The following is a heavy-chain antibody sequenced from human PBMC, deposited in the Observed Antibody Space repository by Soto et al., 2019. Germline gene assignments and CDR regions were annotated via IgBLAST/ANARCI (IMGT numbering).Heavy chain of an antibody. V-gene: IGHV3-23*01. CDR2: ISGSGGST. Sequence: EVQLLESGGGLVQPGGSLRLSCAASGFTFSSYAMSWVRQAPGKGLEWVSAISGSGGSTYYADSVKGRFTISRDNSKNRLYLQMTSLRAEDTAAYYCAKDLPRGIAVPGAFDYWGQGTLVTVSS. J-gene: IGHJ4*02. D-gene: IGHD6-19*01. CDR1: GFTFSSYA. CDR3: AKDLPRGIAVPGAFDY.